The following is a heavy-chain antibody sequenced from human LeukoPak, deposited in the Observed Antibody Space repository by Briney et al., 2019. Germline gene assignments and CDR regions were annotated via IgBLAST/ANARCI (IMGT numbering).Heavy chain of an antibody. CDR1: GYTFTCYY. CDR2: MNPNSGDT. CDR3: VPRGDGGFDY. D-gene: IGHD3-16*01. V-gene: IGHV1-2*06. J-gene: IGHJ4*02. Sequence: ASVKVSCKTSGYTFTCYYMHWVRQAPGQGLEWMGRMNPNSGDTNYAQQFQGRVTMTRDTSINTAYVELSSLRSDDTAVYYCVPRGDGGFDYWGQGTLVVVSS.